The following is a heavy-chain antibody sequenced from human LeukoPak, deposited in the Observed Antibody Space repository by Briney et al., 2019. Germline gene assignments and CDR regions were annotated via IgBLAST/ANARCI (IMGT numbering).Heavy chain of an antibody. J-gene: IGHJ5*02. CDR3: ARVNHVYCSTAACFRAGWFDP. V-gene: IGHV4-30-4*01. CDR2: ISYRGSA. Sequence: PSETLSLTCIVSGGSIGRGDYFWTWIRQPPGKGLEWIGYISYRGSAHYNPSLKSRLTISIDRSKTQFSLSLTSVTAADTAVYYCARVNHVYCSTAACFRAGWFDPWGQGTLVTVSS. CDR1: GGSIGRGDYF. D-gene: IGHD2-15*01.